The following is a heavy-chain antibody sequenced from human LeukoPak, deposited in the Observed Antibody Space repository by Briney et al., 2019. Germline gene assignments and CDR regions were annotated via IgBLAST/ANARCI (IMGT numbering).Heavy chain of an antibody. D-gene: IGHD6-19*01. V-gene: IGHV3-23*01. Sequence: GGSLRLSCEASGFSFSGYAMSWVRQAPGKGLDWVSGVSDSGVNTYYADSVKGRFTISRDNSKNTLYLQMNSLRAEDTAVYYCAKVAGKQWLVPPHFDYWGQGTLVTVSS. CDR2: VSDSGVNT. J-gene: IGHJ4*02. CDR3: AKVAGKQWLVPPHFDY. CDR1: GFSFSGYA.